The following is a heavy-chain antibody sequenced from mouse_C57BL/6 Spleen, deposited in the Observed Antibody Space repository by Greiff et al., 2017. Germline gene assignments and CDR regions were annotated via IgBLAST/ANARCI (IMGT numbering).Heavy chain of an antibody. CDR2: IYPGDGDT. CDR3: ARERNGSFAY. J-gene: IGHJ3*01. V-gene: IGHV1-82*01. Sequence: VQLQESGPELVKPGASVKISCKASGYAFSSSWMNWVKQRPGKGLEWIGRIYPGDGDTNYNGKFKGKATLTADKSSSTAYMQLSSLASEDSAVYFCARERNGSFAYWGQGTLVTVSA. D-gene: IGHD1-1*01. CDR1: GYAFSSSW.